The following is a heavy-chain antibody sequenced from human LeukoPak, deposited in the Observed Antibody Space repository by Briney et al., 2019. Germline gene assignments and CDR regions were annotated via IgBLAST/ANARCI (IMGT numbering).Heavy chain of an antibody. CDR3: ARDTPKYSSSADY. CDR1: GFSFSSYE. V-gene: IGHV3-48*03. Sequence: PRGSLRLSCAAPGFSFSSYEMNWVRQAPRKGLSWISFISSGGSNMYYADFVNGRFTISRDNAKNSLFLQMNSLRAEDTAVYYCARDTPKYSSSADYWGQGTLVTVSS. J-gene: IGHJ4*02. D-gene: IGHD6-6*01. CDR2: ISSGGSNM.